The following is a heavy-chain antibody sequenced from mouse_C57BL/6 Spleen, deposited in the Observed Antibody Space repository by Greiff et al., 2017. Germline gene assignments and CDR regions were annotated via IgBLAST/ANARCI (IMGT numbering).Heavy chain of an antibody. CDR3: TTYYSNYDAMDY. Sequence: DVHLVESGEGLVKPGGSLKLSCAASGFTFSSYAMSWVRQTPEKRLEWVAYISSGGDYIYYADTVKGRFTISRDNARNTLYLQMSSLKSEDTAMYYCTTYYSNYDAMDYWGQGTSVTVSS. V-gene: IGHV5-9-1*02. CDR1: GFTFSSYA. J-gene: IGHJ4*01. D-gene: IGHD2-5*01. CDR2: ISSGGDYI.